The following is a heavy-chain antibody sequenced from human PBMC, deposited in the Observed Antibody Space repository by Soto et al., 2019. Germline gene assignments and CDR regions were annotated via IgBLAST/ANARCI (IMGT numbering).Heavy chain of an antibody. D-gene: IGHD3-22*01. V-gene: IGHV1-58*02. CDR3: AVYDSSGSDAFDI. CDR2: IVVGSGNT. CDR1: GYTFTSYG. J-gene: IGHJ3*02. Sequence: SVKVSCKASGYTFTSYGISWVRQAPGQGLEWIGWIVVGSGNTNYAQKFQERVTITRDMPTSTAYMELSSLRSEDTAVYYCAVYDSSGSDAFDIWGQGTMVTVSS.